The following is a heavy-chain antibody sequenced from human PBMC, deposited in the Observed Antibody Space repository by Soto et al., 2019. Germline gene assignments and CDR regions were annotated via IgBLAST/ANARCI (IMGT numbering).Heavy chain of an antibody. J-gene: IGHJ6*02. CDR3: ARTKTNYYDSSGYYPDYYYYGMDV. D-gene: IGHD3-22*01. Sequence: ASVKVSFKASGGTFSSYAISWVRQAPGQGLEWMGGIIPIFGTANYAQKFQGRVTITADESTSTAYMELSSLRSEDTAVYYCARTKTNYYDSSGYYPDYYYYGMDVWGQGTKVTVSS. CDR2: IIPIFGTA. V-gene: IGHV1-69*13. CDR1: GGTFSSYA.